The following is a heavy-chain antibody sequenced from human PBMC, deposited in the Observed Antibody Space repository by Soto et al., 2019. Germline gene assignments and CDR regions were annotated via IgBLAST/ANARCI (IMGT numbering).Heavy chain of an antibody. D-gene: IGHD1-1*01. CDR1: GFNVSNNY. J-gene: IGHJ4*02. CDR3: ARATRYFGSFDS. Sequence: PGGSLRLSCAASGFNVSNNYITWLRQAPGKGLEWVSVIYTGGITYYAASVKGRSSISRDSSKNMVFLHMNSLRVEDTAVYYCARATRYFGSFDSWGQGTLVTVSS. CDR2: IYTGGIT. V-gene: IGHV3-53*01.